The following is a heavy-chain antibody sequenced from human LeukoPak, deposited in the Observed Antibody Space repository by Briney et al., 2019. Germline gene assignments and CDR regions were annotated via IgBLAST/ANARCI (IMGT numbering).Heavy chain of an antibody. CDR2: ISANGGGT. V-gene: IGHV3-23*01. CDR3: AKGSSPFDY. J-gene: IGHJ4*02. Sequence: PGGSLRLSCAASGSTFSNYAMSWVRQAPGKGLEWVSAISANGGGTYYADSVKGRFTISRDNSKNTLYLQMNSLRAEDTAVYYCAKGSSPFDYWGQGTLVTVSS. D-gene: IGHD6-13*01. CDR1: GSTFSNYA.